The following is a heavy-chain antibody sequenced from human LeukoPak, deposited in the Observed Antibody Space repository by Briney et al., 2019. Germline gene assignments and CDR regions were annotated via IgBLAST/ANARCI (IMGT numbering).Heavy chain of an antibody. Sequence: GRSLRLSCAASGFTFSSYGMHWVRQAPGKGLEWVAFIRYDGSNKYYADFVKGRFTISRDNSKNTLYLQMNSLRAEDTAVYYCARAYSSSSFPFDYWGQGTLVTVSS. V-gene: IGHV3-30*02. D-gene: IGHD6-6*01. CDR1: GFTFSSYG. J-gene: IGHJ4*02. CDR3: ARAYSSSSFPFDY. CDR2: IRYDGSNK.